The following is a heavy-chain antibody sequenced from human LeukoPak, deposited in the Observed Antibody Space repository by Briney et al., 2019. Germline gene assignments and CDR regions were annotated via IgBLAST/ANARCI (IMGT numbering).Heavy chain of an antibody. Sequence: SETLSLTCTVSGGSVSTYYWNWIRQPPGKGLEWIGYIYYSGSTNYNPSLKSRLTISVDTSNNQFSLKLSSVTAADTAVYYCASTSGYCSGGDCYSAFDYWGQGTLVTVSS. D-gene: IGHD2-15*01. CDR3: ASTSGYCSGGDCYSAFDY. J-gene: IGHJ4*02. CDR2: IYYSGST. V-gene: IGHV4-59*02. CDR1: GGSVSTYY.